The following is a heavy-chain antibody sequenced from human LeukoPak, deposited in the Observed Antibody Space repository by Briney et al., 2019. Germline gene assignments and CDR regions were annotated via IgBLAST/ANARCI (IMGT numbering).Heavy chain of an antibody. CDR3: ARSEEELDGVYYYYYMDV. CDR1: GYTFTSYG. Sequence: ASVKVSCKASGYTFTSYGISWVRQAPGQGLEWMGWISAYNGNTNYAQKLQGRVTMTTDTSTSTAHMELRSPRSDDTAVDYCARSEEELDGVYYYYYMDVWGKGTTVTISS. V-gene: IGHV1-18*01. J-gene: IGHJ6*03. D-gene: IGHD1-26*01. CDR2: ISAYNGNT.